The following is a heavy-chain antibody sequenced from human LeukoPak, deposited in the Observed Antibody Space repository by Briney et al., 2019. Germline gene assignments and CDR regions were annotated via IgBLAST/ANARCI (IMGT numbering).Heavy chain of an antibody. V-gene: IGHV3-21*06. CDR3: TRECLNGVCLDY. J-gene: IGHJ4*02. D-gene: IGHD2-8*01. CDR1: GFTFSSYS. Sequence: PGGSLRLSCAASGFTFSSYSMYWVRQAPGKGLEWVSSISTTSSYIYYADSVKGRFTISRDIAKTSLYLQMNSLRAEDTAVYYCTRECLNGVCLDYWGQGTLVTVSS. CDR2: ISTTSSYI.